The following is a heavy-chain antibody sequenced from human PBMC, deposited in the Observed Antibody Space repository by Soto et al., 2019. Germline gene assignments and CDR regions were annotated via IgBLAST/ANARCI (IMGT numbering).Heavy chain of an antibody. Sequence: PSETLSLTCAVSGYPINTIYYWGWFRQPPGKGLEWIGGLYHSGNTYYNPSLKSRVSISVDTSKNQFSLRLSSVTATDTAVYYCARAGYDSSWSSMDVWGQGTTVT. CDR3: ARAGYDSSWSSMDV. V-gene: IGHV4-38-2*01. D-gene: IGHD6-13*01. CDR1: GYPINTIYY. J-gene: IGHJ6*02. CDR2: LYHSGNT.